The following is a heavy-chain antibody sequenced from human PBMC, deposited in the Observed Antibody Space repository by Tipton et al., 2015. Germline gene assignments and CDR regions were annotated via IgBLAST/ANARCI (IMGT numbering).Heavy chain of an antibody. J-gene: IGHJ4*02. Sequence: TLSLTCTVSGGSISNTYYWGWIRQPPGKGLEWIGSIYYSGKTYYNPSLKSRVTISVDTAKNHFSLHLSSVTAADTAVYYCAREVWYNDSTGYDYWGQGTLVTVYS. V-gene: IGHV4-39*02. CDR3: AREVWYNDSTGYDY. CDR1: GGSISNTYY. D-gene: IGHD3-22*01. CDR2: IYYSGKT.